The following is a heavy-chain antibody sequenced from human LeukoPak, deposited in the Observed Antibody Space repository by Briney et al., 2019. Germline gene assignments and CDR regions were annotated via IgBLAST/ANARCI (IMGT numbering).Heavy chain of an antibody. CDR3: ARGDYDTTGYYHYYFDY. D-gene: IGHD3-22*01. Sequence: ASVKVSCKASGYIFTGYYMHWVRQAPGQGLEWMGWIDPDSGDTRYTQNFQGRVTMTRDSSISITYMELSRLTSNDTAVYFCARGDYDTTGYYHYYFDYWGQGTLVTVSS. CDR2: IDPDSGDT. CDR1: GYIFTGYY. J-gene: IGHJ4*02. V-gene: IGHV1-2*02.